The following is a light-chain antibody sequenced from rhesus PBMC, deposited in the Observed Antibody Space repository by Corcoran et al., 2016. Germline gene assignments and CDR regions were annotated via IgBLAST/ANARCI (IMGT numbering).Light chain of an antibody. CDR3: QHYYGNPT. CDR1: QNIYSN. J-gene: IGKJ4*01. Sequence: DIQMTQSPSALSASVGDRVTISCRASQNIYSNLAWYQQKPGKAPKLLIYAASSLQTGIPSRFSGSGSGTDFTLTISSLQPEDSAAYYCQHYYGNPTFGEGTKVEIK. CDR2: AAS. V-gene: IGKV1S12*01.